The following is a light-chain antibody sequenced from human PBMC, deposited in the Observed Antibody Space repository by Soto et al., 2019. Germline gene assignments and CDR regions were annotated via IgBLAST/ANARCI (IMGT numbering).Light chain of an antibody. J-gene: IGKJ2*01. V-gene: IGKV1-33*01. CDR2: DAS. CDR3: QQYDNLPRT. CDR1: QDISNY. Sequence: DIQMTQSPSSLFASVGDRVTITCQASQDISNYLNWYQQIPGKAPKLLIYDASNLETGVPSRFSGSGSGTHFTFTISSLQPEDIATYYCQQYDNLPRTFGQGTKLEIK.